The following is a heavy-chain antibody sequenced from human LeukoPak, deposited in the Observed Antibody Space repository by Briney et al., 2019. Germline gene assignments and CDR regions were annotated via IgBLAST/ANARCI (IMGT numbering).Heavy chain of an antibody. CDR1: GGSISTYY. CDR3: ARDSGYDFWFDA. D-gene: IGHD5-12*01. CDR2: IYYSGST. J-gene: IGHJ5*02. V-gene: IGHV4-59*01. Sequence: PSETLSLTCTVSGGSISTYYWTWIRQPPGKGLEWIGYIYYSGSTNYNPSLKSRVTISVDTSKNQFTLKLTSVTAADTAVYYCARDSGYDFWFDAWGQGTLVIVSS.